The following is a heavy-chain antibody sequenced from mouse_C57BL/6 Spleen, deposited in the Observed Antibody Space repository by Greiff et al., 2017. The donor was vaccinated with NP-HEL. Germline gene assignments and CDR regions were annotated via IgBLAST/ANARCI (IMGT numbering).Heavy chain of an antibody. CDR2: IHPSDSDT. V-gene: IGHV1-74*01. Sequence: QVQLQQPGAELVKPGASVKVSCKASGYTFTSYWMHWVKQRPGQGLEWIGRIHPSDSDTNYNQKFKGKAKLTVDKSSSTADMQLSSLTSEDTAVSSCDMERSIRSAWFAYWGQGTLVTVSA. CDR3: DMERSIRSAWFAY. CDR1: GYTFTSYW. D-gene: IGHD1-1*02. J-gene: IGHJ3*01.